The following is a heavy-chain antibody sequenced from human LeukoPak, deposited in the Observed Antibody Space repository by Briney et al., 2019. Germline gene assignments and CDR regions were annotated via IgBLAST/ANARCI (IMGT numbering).Heavy chain of an antibody. CDR2: IKQDGSEK. Sequence: GGSLRLSCAASGFTFSSYSMNWVRQAPGKELEWVANIKQDGSEKHYVDSVKGRFTISRDNAKNSLYLQMNSLRAEDTAVYYCATERAGERPRPLLSYYYMDVWGKGTTVTISS. CDR3: ATERAGERPRPLLSYYYMDV. J-gene: IGHJ6*03. CDR1: GFTFSSYS. D-gene: IGHD3-16*01. V-gene: IGHV3-7*01.